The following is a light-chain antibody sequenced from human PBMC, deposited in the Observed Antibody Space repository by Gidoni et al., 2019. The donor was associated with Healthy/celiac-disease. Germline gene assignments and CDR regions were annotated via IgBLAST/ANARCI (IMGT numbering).Light chain of an antibody. CDR1: QSVSSY. V-gene: IGKV3-11*01. CDR2: DAS. J-gene: IGKJ5*01. Sequence: EIVLTQSPATLSLSPGERATLSCRASQSVSSYLAGYQQKPGQALRLLIYDASNRATGIPARFSGSGSGTDFTLTISSLEPEDFAVYYCQQRSNWPITFGQXTRLEIK. CDR3: QQRSNWPIT.